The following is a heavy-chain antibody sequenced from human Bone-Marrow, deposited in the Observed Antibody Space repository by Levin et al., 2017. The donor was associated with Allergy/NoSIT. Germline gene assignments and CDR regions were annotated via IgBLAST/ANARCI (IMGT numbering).Heavy chain of an antibody. V-gene: IGHV1-24*01. J-gene: IGHJ1*01. CDR2: FDPEGGET. D-gene: IGHD3-10*01. Sequence: GESLKISCKISGYSLTKLSIHWVRQPPGKGLEWMGGFDPEGGETIYPQKFQGRVTMIEDTSTDTASMEMTSLTSDDTAVYYCAAAFGGGDSLHEYFRHWGQGTLVTVSS. CDR3: AAAFGGGDSLHEYFRH. CDR1: GYSLTKLS.